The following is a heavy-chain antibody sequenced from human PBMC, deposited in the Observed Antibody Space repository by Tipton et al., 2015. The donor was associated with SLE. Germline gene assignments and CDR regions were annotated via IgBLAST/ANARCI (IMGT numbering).Heavy chain of an antibody. V-gene: IGHV3-11*01. Sequence: SLRLSCAASGFTFSDYYMSWIRQAPGKGLEWVSYISSSGSTIYYADSVKGRFTISRDDAKSSLYLQMNDLRADDTAVYYCAKAKDPLTGYSPLVVRGPGTTVTVSS. CDR2: ISSSGSTI. J-gene: IGHJ6*02. CDR1: GFTFSDYY. CDR3: AKAKDPLTGYSPLVV. D-gene: IGHD3-9*01.